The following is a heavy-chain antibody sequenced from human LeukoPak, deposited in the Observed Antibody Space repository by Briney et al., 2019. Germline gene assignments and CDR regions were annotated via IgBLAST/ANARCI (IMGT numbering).Heavy chain of an antibody. D-gene: IGHD6-19*01. J-gene: IGHJ4*02. CDR2: ISSRQNDV. CDR3: AREVGSGWNYFDL. V-gene: IGHV3-21*01. Sequence: GGSLRLSCAASGFTFSSFNMNWVRQTPGKGLEWVSSISSRQNDVQYADSLEGRFTISRDNAKNSLYLQMNTLRAEDTAVYFCAREVGSGWNYFDLWGQGTLVTVSS. CDR1: GFTFSSFN.